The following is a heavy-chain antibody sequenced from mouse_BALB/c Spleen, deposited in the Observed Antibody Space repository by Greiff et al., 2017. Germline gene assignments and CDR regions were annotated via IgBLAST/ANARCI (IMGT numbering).Heavy chain of an antibody. V-gene: IGHV1-87*01. CDR3: KVDYPAY. D-gene: IGHD1-3*01. Sequence: QVQLQQSGAELARPGASVKLSCKASGYTFTSYWMQWVKQRPGQGLEWIGAIYPGDGDTRYTQKFKGKATLTADKSSNTAYLQLSSLTSEDTAVYYCKVDYPAYWGQGTLVTVSA. CDR1: GYTFTSYW. CDR2: IYPGDGDT. J-gene: IGHJ3*01.